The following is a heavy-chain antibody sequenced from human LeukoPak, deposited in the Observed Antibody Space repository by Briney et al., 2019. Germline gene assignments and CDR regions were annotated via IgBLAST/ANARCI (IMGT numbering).Heavy chain of an antibody. CDR2: IYYSGST. CDR3: AREGLWFGGNLDY. D-gene: IGHD3-10*01. J-gene: IGHJ4*02. Sequence: SETLSLTCTVSGGSISSGGYYWSWIRQHPGKGLEWIGYIYYSGSTYYNPSLKSRVTISVDTSKNQFSLKLSSVTAADTAVYYCAREGLWFGGNLDYWGQGTLVTASS. CDR1: GGSISSGGYY. V-gene: IGHV4-31*03.